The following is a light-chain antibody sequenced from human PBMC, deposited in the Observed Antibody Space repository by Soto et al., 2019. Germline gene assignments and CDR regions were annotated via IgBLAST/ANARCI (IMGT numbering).Light chain of an antibody. CDR1: QSISSY. J-gene: IGKJ1*01. CDR2: AAS. CDR3: QQSYSTPRT. Sequence: DIQMTESPSSLSASVGDTVTIICRASQSISSYLNWYQQKPGKAPKLLIYAASSLQSGVPSRFSGSGSGTDFTLTISSLQPEDFATYYCQQSYSTPRTFGQGTKVDIK. V-gene: IGKV1-39*01.